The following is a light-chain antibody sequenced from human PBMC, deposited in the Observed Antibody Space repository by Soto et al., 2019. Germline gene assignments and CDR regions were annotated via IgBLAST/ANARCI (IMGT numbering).Light chain of an antibody. J-gene: IGKJ4*01. CDR1: QSVSSTK. V-gene: IGKV3-20*01. CDR3: QQFGSSPLLT. Sequence: TQSPSTLSASVGDRVTITCRASQSVSSTKLAWYQQRPGQAPRLLIFGASNRATGVPDRFSGSGSGTDFTLAISRLEPEDFAVYYCQQFGSSPLLTFGGGTKVDIK. CDR2: GAS.